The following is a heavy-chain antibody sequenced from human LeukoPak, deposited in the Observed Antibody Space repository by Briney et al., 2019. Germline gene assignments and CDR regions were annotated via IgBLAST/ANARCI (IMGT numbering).Heavy chain of an antibody. V-gene: IGHV3-48*03. CDR3: ATTVTTWGVFDY. J-gene: IGHJ4*02. CDR1: GFTFSRYQ. Sequence: PGGSLRLSCAASGFTFSRYQMNWVRQAPGRGLEWVSYISSNGSTIYYADSVTGRFTISRDNSKNTLYLQMNSLRAEDTAVYYCATTVTTWGVFDYWGQGTLVTVSS. CDR2: ISSNGSTI. D-gene: IGHD4-17*01.